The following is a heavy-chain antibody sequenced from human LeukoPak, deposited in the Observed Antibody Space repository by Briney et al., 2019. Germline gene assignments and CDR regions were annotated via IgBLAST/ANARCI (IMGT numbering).Heavy chain of an antibody. CDR3: ARGGRGDDYVWGSYRPHTSLPFDY. V-gene: IGHV1-46*01. CDR2: INPSGGST. CDR1: GYTFTSYS. Sequence: ASVKVSCKASGYTFTSYSIHWVRQAPGQGLKWLGIINPSGGSTTYAQKFQGRVTMTRDTSTSTVYMELSSLRSEDTAVYYCARGGRGDDYVWGSYRPHTSLPFDYWGQGTLVTVSS. D-gene: IGHD3-16*02. J-gene: IGHJ4*02.